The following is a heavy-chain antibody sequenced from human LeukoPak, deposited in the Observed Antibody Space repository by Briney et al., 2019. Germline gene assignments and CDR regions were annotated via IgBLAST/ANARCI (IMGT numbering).Heavy chain of an antibody. D-gene: IGHD1-26*01. CDR2: INSDGRGT. CDR3: ARGGSPPEALGDSFDI. CDR1: GFTFSNYG. J-gene: IGHJ3*02. Sequence: GGSLILSCAASGFTFSNYGMHWVRQAPGKGRLWVSRINSDGRGTSYADSVKGRFTISRDNAKNTLYLQMNSLRAEDTAVYYCARGGSPPEALGDSFDIWGQGTMVTVSS. V-gene: IGHV3-74*01.